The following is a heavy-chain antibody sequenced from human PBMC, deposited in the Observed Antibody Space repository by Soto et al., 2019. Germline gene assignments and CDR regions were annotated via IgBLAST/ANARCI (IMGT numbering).Heavy chain of an antibody. Sequence: GGSLRLSCAASGFTFSSYSMNWVRQAPGKGLEWVSSISSSSSYIYYADSVKGRLTISRDNAKNSLYLQMNSLRAEDTAVYYCATSPPKYYYDSSGNLDYWGQGTLVTVSS. CDR1: GFTFSSYS. CDR2: ISSSSSYI. D-gene: IGHD3-22*01. V-gene: IGHV3-21*01. J-gene: IGHJ4*02. CDR3: ATSPPKYYYDSSGNLDY.